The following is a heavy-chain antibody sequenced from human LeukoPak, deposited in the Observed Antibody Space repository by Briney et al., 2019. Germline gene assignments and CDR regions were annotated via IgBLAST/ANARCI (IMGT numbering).Heavy chain of an antibody. Sequence: ASVKVSCEASGYTFTSDGICSGRQAPGQGGESMGWISAYNGNKNYAKKRQGRVTLTTDTSTSTAYMELRSLTSDDTAVYYCARDRTSRTVTPGYWGQGTLVTVSS. CDR2: ISAYNGNK. CDR1: GYTFTSDG. V-gene: IGHV1-18*01. J-gene: IGHJ4*02. CDR3: ARDRTSRTVTPGY. D-gene: IGHD4-17*01.